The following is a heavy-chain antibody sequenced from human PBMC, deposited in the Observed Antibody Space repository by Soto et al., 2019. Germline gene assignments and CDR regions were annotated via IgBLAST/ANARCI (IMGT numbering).Heavy chain of an antibody. CDR1: GGSMNKNY. Sequence: PSETLSLTCTVSGGSMNKNYWSWSRQPPGRGLEWIGYVFSNGRTNYNPSLESRVTVLVDTSRNQLSLKLRSVTAADTAVYYCARGGDNSPWYYSLWGRGTLVTVSS. D-gene: IGHD3-10*01. CDR3: ARGGDNSPWYYSL. V-gene: IGHV4-59*01. J-gene: IGHJ4*02. CDR2: VFSNGRT.